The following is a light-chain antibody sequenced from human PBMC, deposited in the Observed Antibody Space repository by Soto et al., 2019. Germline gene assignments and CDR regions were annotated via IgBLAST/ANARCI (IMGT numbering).Light chain of an antibody. J-gene: IGKJ4*01. Sequence: EIVLTQSPGTLSLSPGERATLSCRASQSVSSSYLAWYQQKPGQAPRLLIYGASSRATGIPDRFSGSGSGTHFTLTMRRLEPEDFAVYSCQQYGSSPHTFGGGTKVEIK. CDR3: QQYGSSPHT. CDR1: QSVSSSY. V-gene: IGKV3-20*01. CDR2: GAS.